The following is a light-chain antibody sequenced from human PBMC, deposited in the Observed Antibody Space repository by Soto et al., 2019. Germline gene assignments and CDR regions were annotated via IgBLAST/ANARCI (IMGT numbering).Light chain of an antibody. Sequence: DIQMTQSPSSLSASVGDIVTITFRASQTISSYLNWYQQKPGKAPQVLIYAASSLQSGVPSRFSGSGSGTDFTLTVSSLHAEDSATYYCQQSYSTPHTFGGGTKVDIK. J-gene: IGKJ4*01. V-gene: IGKV1-39*01. CDR3: QQSYSTPHT. CDR1: QTISSY. CDR2: AAS.